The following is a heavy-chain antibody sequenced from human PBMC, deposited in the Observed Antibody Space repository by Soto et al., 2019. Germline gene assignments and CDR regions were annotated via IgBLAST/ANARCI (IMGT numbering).Heavy chain of an antibody. CDR2: ISGSGGST. J-gene: IGHJ4*02. V-gene: IGHV3-23*01. D-gene: IGHD4-17*01. CDR3: AQEFRHGDYSQVFDY. Sequence: EVQVLESGGGLVQPGGSLRLSCAASGFTFSSYAMTWVRQAPGKGLEWVSAISGSGGSTYYADSVKGRFTIPRDNSKNTLYLQMYRRGAKDTAVYYWAQEFRHGDYSQVFDYWGQGTLVAVSS. CDR1: GFTFSSYA.